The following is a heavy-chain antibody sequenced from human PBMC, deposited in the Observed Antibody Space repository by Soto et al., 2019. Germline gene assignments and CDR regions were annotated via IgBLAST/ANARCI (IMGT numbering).Heavy chain of an antibody. V-gene: IGHV3-23*01. CDR3: AGRIAVAGTLAY. Sequence: GGSLRLSCAASGLTFSGYAMSWVRQAPGKGLEWVSAISGSGGSTFYADSVKGRFTISRDNSKNTLFLQMNSMRAEDTAVYYCAGRIAVAGTLAYWGQGTLVTVSS. CDR1: GLTFSGYA. CDR2: ISGSGGST. D-gene: IGHD6-19*01. J-gene: IGHJ4*02.